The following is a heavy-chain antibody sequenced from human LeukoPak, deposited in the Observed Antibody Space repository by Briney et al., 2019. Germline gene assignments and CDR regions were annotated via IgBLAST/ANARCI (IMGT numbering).Heavy chain of an antibody. D-gene: IGHD3/OR15-3a*01. CDR3: ARGDWGSYYYYYYMDV. CDR2: IYYGGST. CDR1: GGSISSYY. V-gene: IGHV4-59*01. Sequence: PSETLSLTCTVSGGSISSYYWSWIRQPPGKGLEWIGYIYYGGSTNYNPSLKSRVTISVDTSKNQFSLKLSSVTAADTAVYYCARGDWGSYYYYYYMDVWGKGTTVTVSS. J-gene: IGHJ6*03.